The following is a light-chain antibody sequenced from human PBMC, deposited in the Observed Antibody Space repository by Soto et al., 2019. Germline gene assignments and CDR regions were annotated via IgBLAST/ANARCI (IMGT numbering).Light chain of an antibody. Sequence: QSPATLSLSPGERATLSCRASQSVRSYLAWYQQKPGQAPRLLIYDASNRATGIPARFSGSGSGTDFTLTIGSLEPEDFAVYYCQQRSSWPSITFGQGTRLE. CDR2: DAS. CDR3: QQRSSWPSIT. CDR1: QSVRSY. J-gene: IGKJ5*01. V-gene: IGKV3-11*01.